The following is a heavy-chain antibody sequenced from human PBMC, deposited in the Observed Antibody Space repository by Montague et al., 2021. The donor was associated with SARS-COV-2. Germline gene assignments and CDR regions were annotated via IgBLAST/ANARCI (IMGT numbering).Heavy chain of an antibody. CDR3: AHRLSTAGGGFGF. CDR1: GFSLSTTGVA. J-gene: IGHJ4*01. CDR2: IFWDDDK. Sequence: PALVKPTQTLTLTCTFSGFSLSTTGVAVGWIRQSPGKALEWLALIFWDDDKRYSPSLKNRVTITGDTSKNQVVLTVTNMDPVDTATYYCAHRLSTAGGGFGFWGQGTPVTVSP. V-gene: IGHV2-5*02. D-gene: IGHD2-21*02.